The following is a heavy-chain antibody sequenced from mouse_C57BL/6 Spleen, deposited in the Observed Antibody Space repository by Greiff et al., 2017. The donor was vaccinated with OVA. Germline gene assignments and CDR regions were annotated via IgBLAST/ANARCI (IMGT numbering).Heavy chain of an antibody. V-gene: IGHV1-5*01. CDR2: IDPGNSDT. Sequence: EVQRVESGTELVRPGASVKMSCKTSGYTFTSYWMHWVKQRPGQGLEWIGAIDPGNSDTSYNRKFKGKAKLTAVTSTSTTYLTLSSLTHEDSAVYYSTRLVTTGVDYWGQGTTLTVSS. D-gene: IGHD2-2*01. J-gene: IGHJ2*01. CDR1: GYTFTSYW. CDR3: TRLVTTGVDY.